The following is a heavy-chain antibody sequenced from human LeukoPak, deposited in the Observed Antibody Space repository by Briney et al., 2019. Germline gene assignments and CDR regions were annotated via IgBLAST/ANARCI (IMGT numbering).Heavy chain of an antibody. CDR1: GFTFSSYA. CDR3: ARDEGGSYFNFDN. Sequence: PGGSLRLSCAASGFTFSSYAMHWVRQAPGKGLEWVAVISYDGSNKYYADSVKGRFTISRDNSKNTLYLQMNSLRAEDTAVYYCARDEGGSYFNFDNWGQGTLVTVSS. V-gene: IGHV3-30*04. J-gene: IGHJ4*02. D-gene: IGHD1-26*01. CDR2: ISYDGSNK.